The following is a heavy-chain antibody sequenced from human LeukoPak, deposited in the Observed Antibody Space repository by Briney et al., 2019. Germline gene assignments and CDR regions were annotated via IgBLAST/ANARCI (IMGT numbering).Heavy chain of an antibody. CDR3: ARSRRDKYYYYYGMDV. CDR1: GFTFSSYE. CDR2: ISSSDTTI. J-gene: IGHJ6*02. Sequence: GGSLRLSCAASGFTFSSYEMTWVRQAPGKGLEWVSNISSSDTTIHYADSVKGRFTISRDNARNSLYLQMKSLRAEEMSIYYSARSRRDKYYYYYGMDVWGQGTTVTVSS. D-gene: IGHD5-24*01. V-gene: IGHV3-48*03.